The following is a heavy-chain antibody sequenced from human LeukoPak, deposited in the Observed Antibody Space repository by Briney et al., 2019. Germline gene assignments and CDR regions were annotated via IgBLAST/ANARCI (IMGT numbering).Heavy chain of an antibody. V-gene: IGHV3-48*03. CDR3: ARYCTFRTCSATQFDA. CDR2: ISDTGSTI. J-gene: IGHJ5*02. D-gene: IGHD2-8*01. CDR1: GFTFSSYE. Sequence: GGSLRLSCAASGFTFSSYELNWVRQAPGKGLEWVSYISDTGSTIYYADSVEGRFTISRDNAKNSLCLQMNSLRADDSAVYYCARYCTFRTCSATQFDAWGQGTLVTVSS.